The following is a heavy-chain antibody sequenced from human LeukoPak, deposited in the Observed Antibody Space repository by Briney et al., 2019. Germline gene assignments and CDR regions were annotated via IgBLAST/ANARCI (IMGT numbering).Heavy chain of an antibody. Sequence: GGSLRLSCAASGFTFSSYAMRWVRQAPGKGLEWVSSVSGSGGSTYYADSVKGRFTISRDNSKNTLYLQMNSLRAEDTAIYYCAKPRTVGVNAFFDYWGQGTLVTVSS. CDR2: VSGSGGST. CDR3: AKPRTVGVNAFFDY. CDR1: GFTFSSYA. J-gene: IGHJ4*02. V-gene: IGHV3-23*01.